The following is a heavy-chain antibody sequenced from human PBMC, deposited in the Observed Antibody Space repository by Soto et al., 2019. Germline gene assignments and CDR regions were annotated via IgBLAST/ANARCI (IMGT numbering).Heavy chain of an antibody. J-gene: IGHJ4*01. D-gene: IGHD6-19*01. CDR2: ISSDGKTT. CDR1: GFTFSAYG. CDR3: AKEIEVAGDLDY. Sequence: LRLSCVASGFTFSAYGIHWVRQAPGKGLEWVGVISSDGKTTYYADSLKGRFTISRDNSKNTLYLQMDSLRPEDTAVYYCAKEIEVAGDLDYWGHGTLVTVSS. V-gene: IGHV3-30*18.